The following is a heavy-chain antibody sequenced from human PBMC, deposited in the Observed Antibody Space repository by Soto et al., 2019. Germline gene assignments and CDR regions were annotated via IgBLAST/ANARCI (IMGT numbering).Heavy chain of an antibody. CDR2: ISYDGSNK. CDR3: EREQTAAIVGMDV. CDR1: GLTVSSYA. D-gene: IGHD2-2*02. V-gene: IGHV3-30-3*01. J-gene: IGHJ6*02. Sequence: PXESLSLSCAASGLTVSSYAMHWVRQAPGKGLEWVAVISYDGSNKYYADSVKGRFTISRDNSKNTLYLQMNSLRAEDTAVYYCEREQTAAIVGMDVWGQRTTVTVSS.